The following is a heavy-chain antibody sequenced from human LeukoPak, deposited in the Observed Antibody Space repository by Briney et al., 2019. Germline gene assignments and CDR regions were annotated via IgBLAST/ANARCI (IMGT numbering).Heavy chain of an antibody. CDR2: IWYDGSNK. CDR3: AKSYSYGYDY. Sequence: GGSLRLSCVASGFTFSSYGMHWVRQAPGRGLDWVAFIWYDGSNKYYADSVKGRFTISRDNSKNTLYLQMNSPRAEDTAVYYCAKSYSYGYDYWGQGTLVTVSS. J-gene: IGHJ4*02. D-gene: IGHD5-18*01. CDR1: GFTFSSYG. V-gene: IGHV3-30*02.